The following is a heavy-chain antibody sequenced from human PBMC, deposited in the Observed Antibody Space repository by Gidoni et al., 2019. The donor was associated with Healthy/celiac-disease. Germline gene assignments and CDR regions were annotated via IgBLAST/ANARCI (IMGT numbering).Heavy chain of an antibody. D-gene: IGHD1-26*01. CDR2: ISYDGSNK. J-gene: IGHJ2*01. CDR3: AKGGAMVYWSFDL. Sequence: QVQLVESGGGVVQPGRSLRLPCAASGFHFSSYGMHWVRQAPGKGLEWVAVISYDGSNKYYADSVKGRFTISRDISKNTLYLQMNSLRAEDTAVYYCAKGGAMVYWSFDLWGRGTLVTVSS. V-gene: IGHV3-30*18. CDR1: GFHFSSYG.